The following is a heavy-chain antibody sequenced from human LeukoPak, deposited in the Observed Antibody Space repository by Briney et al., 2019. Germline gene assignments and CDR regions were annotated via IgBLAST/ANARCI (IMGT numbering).Heavy chain of an antibody. D-gene: IGHD4-17*01. CDR3: AKAGIAVTTRNWFDP. J-gene: IGHJ5*02. CDR2: ISGSGGST. CDR1: GFTFSSYA. V-gene: IGHV3-23*01. Sequence: GGSLRLSCAASGFTFSSYAMSWVRQAPGKGLEWVSAISGSGGSTYYADSVKGRFTISRDNSKNTLYLQMNSLRAEDTAVYYSAKAGIAVTTRNWFDPWGQGTLVTVSS.